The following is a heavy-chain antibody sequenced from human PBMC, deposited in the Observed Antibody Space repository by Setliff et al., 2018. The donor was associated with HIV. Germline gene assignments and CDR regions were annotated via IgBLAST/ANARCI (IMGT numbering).Heavy chain of an antibody. Sequence: GGSLRLSCAASGFTFSSYSMNWVRQAPGKGLEWVSSISSSRYIYYADSVKGRFTISRDNAKNSLYLQMNSLRAEDTAVYYCAFGGGWLHDYWGQGTLVTVSS. CDR1: GFTFSSYS. V-gene: IGHV3-21*01. CDR3: AFGGGWLHDY. CDR2: ISSSRYI. J-gene: IGHJ4*02. D-gene: IGHD3-10*01.